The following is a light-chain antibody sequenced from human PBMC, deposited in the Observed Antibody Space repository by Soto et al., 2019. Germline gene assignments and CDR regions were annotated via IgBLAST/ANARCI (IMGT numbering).Light chain of an antibody. V-gene: IGKV1-39*01. CDR2: GTS. J-gene: IGKJ1*01. CDR1: QSITNL. CDR3: QQTYSSLGT. Sequence: DIQMTQSPSSLSASVGDRVTITCRASQSITNLLNWYQHKPGQAPKLLIYGTSSLLTGVPSRFSGSGSGTDFTLTISGLQLEDFATYSCQQTYSSLGTFGQGTTVENK.